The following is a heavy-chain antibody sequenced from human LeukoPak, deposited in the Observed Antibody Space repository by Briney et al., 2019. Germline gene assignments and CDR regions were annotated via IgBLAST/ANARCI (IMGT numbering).Heavy chain of an antibody. D-gene: IGHD3-10*01. CDR2: ISGSGGST. CDR3: ARMTGPRLGGPLDY. V-gene: IGHV3-23*01. CDR1: GFTFSSYA. Sequence: GGSLRLSCAASGFTFSSYAMSWVRQAPGKGLEWVSAISGSGGSTYYADSVKGRFTISRDNSKNTLYLQMNSLRAEDTAVYYCARMTGPRLGGPLDYWGQGTLVTVSS. J-gene: IGHJ4*02.